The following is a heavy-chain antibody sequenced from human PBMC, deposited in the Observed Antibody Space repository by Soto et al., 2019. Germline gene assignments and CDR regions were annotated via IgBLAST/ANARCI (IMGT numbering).Heavy chain of an antibody. CDR2: IIPIFGTA. V-gene: IGHV1-69*06. J-gene: IGHJ6*02. CDR3: ATPKIITMIVASYGMDV. Sequence: SVKVSCKASGGTFSSYAISWVRQAPGQGLEWMGGIIPIFGTANYAQKFQGRVTITADKSTSTAYMELSSLRSEDTAVYYCATPKIITMIVASYGMDVWGQGTTVTVSS. D-gene: IGHD3-22*01. CDR1: GGTFSSYA.